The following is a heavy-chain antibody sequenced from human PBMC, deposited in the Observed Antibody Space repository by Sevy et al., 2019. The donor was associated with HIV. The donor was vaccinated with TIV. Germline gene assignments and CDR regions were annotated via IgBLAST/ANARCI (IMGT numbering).Heavy chain of an antibody. CDR2: ISPYNGKT. CDR3: ARGYNWNINFDY. Sequence: ASVKVSCKASGYTFTSYGISWVRQAPGQGLEWMGWISPYNGKTNYAQKLQGRVTMTTETSTSTAYMEVKSLRSDDTAVYYCARGYNWNINFDYWGQGTLVTVSS. D-gene: IGHD1-1*01. J-gene: IGHJ4*02. CDR1: GYTFTSYG. V-gene: IGHV1-18*01.